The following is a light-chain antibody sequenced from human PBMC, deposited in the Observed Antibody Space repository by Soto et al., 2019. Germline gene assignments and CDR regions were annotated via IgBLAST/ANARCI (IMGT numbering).Light chain of an antibody. Sequence: MVLTQSQATLSVSPGETATLSCRASRSVSTNLAWYQQKPGQPPRLLIYGASTRATGIPARFSGSGSGTEFTLTISSLQSEDFAIYHCQQHNNWPQTFGQGTKVDI. V-gene: IGKV3-15*01. CDR3: QQHNNWPQT. J-gene: IGKJ1*01. CDR1: RSVSTN. CDR2: GAS.